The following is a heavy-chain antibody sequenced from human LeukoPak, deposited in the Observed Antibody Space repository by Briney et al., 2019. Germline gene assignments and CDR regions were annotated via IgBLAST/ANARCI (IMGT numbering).Heavy chain of an antibody. CDR2: IHYDGTIK. V-gene: IGHV3-30*02. CDR1: GFTVRSNE. CDR3: ARPPGWAIYNNTSAYYYF. J-gene: IGHJ4*02. Sequence: GRSLRLSCAPSGFTVRSNEMSWVRQAPGKGLEWVAFIHYDGTIKYYADSLKGRFTISRDNSKHTLYLQMSSLRADDTAVYYCARPPGWAIYNNTSAYYYFWGQGALVTVSS. D-gene: IGHD3-22*01.